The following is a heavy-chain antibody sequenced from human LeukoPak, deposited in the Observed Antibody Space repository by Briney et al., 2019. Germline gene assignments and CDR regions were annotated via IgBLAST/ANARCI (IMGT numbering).Heavy chain of an antibody. Sequence: QAGGSLRLSCAASGFTFSSYAMSWVRQAPGKGLEWVSAISGSGGSTYYADSVEGRFTISRDNSKNTLYLQMNSLRAEDTAVYYCAKGLIAVAGHFDYWGQGTLVTVSS. J-gene: IGHJ4*02. CDR3: AKGLIAVAGHFDY. D-gene: IGHD6-19*01. V-gene: IGHV3-23*01. CDR2: ISGSGGST. CDR1: GFTFSSYA.